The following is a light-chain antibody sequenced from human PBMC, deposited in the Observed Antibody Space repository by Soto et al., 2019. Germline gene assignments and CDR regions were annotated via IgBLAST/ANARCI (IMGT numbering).Light chain of an antibody. J-gene: IGLJ2*01. V-gene: IGLV1-47*01. CDR3: ASWDGGLSGPV. CDR2: KNN. CDR1: TSNIGSHY. Sequence: QSVLTQPPSASGTPGQGVTISCSGSTSNIGSHYVYWYQQLPGTAPKLLIYKNNQRPSGVPDRFSGSKSDTSASLAISGLRSEDEAEYYCASWDGGLSGPVFGGGTKLTVL.